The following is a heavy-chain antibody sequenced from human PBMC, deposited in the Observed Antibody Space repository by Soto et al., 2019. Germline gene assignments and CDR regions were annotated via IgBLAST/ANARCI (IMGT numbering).Heavy chain of an antibody. V-gene: IGHV3-21*01. Sequence: GGSLRLSCAASGFTFSTYGMSWVRQAPGKGLEWVSSISSSSSYIYYADSVKGRFTISRDNAKNSLYLQMNSLRAEDTAVYYCARVLKPYSSGWPFDYWGQGTLVTVSS. CDR1: GFTFSTYG. CDR3: ARVLKPYSSGWPFDY. CDR2: ISSSSSYI. J-gene: IGHJ4*02. D-gene: IGHD6-19*01.